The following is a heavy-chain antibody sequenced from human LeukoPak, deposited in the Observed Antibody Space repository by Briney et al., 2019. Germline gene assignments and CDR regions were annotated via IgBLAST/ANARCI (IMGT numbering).Heavy chain of an antibody. Sequence: PGGSLRLSCAASGFTFSSYGMHWVRQAPGKGLEWVAVISYDGSNKYYADSVKGRFTISRDNSKNTLYLQMDSLRFEDTAVYYCAKHPGGFTGIVNYYYMDVWGEGTTVTVSS. CDR3: AKHPGGFTGIVNYYYMDV. CDR1: GFTFSSYG. V-gene: IGHV3-30*18. D-gene: IGHD3-16*02. J-gene: IGHJ6*03. CDR2: ISYDGSNK.